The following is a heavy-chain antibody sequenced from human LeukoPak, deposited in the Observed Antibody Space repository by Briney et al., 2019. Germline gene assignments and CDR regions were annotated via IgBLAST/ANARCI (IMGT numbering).Heavy chain of an antibody. CDR2: ISAYNGNT. J-gene: IGHJ5*02. Sequence: ASVKVSCKASGYTFTGYYMHWVRHAPGQGLDWLGSISAYNGNTNYAQKLQGRVTMTTDTSTSTAYMELRSLRSDDTAVYYCARVLPLAYYYDSSGYLGFDPWGQGTLVTVSS. CDR3: ARVLPLAYYYDSSGYLGFDP. CDR1: GYTFTGYY. V-gene: IGHV1-18*04. D-gene: IGHD3-22*01.